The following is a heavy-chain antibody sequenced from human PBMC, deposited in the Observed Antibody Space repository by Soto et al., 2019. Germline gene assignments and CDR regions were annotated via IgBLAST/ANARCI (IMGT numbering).Heavy chain of an antibody. CDR2: IYHSGST. Sequence: PSDTLSLTCAVSGGSISSGGYSWSWIRQPPGKGLEWIGYIYHSGSTYYNPSLKSRVTISVDRSKNQFSLKLSSVTAADTAVYYCARGPATVTSRYGMDVWGQGITVTVSS. CDR1: GGSISSGGYS. D-gene: IGHD4-17*01. V-gene: IGHV4-30-2*01. J-gene: IGHJ6*02. CDR3: ARGPATVTSRYGMDV.